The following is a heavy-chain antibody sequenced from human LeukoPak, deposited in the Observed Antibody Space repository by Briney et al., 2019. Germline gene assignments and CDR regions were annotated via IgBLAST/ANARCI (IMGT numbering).Heavy chain of an antibody. J-gene: IGHJ6*03. Sequence: SETLSLTCTVSGGSISSSSYYWGWIRQPPGKGLEWIGSIYYSGSTYYNPSLKSRVTISVDTSKNQFSLKLSSVTAADTAVYYCARHRGVSSYYYYMDVWGKGTTVTVSS. CDR2: IYYSGST. CDR1: GGSISSSSYY. CDR3: ARHRGVSSYYYYMDV. V-gene: IGHV4-39*01. D-gene: IGHD3-10*01.